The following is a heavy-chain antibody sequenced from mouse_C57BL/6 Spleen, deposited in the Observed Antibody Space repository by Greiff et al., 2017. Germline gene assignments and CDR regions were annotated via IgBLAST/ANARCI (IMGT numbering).Heavy chain of an antibody. CDR1: GYTFTEYT. D-gene: IGHD2-3*01. CDR3: ARPVSSLDGYLYYFDY. CDR2: FYPGSGSI. J-gene: IGHJ2*01. V-gene: IGHV1-62-2*01. Sequence: VQLQQSGAELVKPGASVKLSCKASGYTFTEYTIHWVKQRSGQGLEWIGWFYPGSGSIKYNEKFKDKATLTADKSSSTVYMELSRLTSEDSAVYFGARPVSSLDGYLYYFDYWGQGTTLTVSS.